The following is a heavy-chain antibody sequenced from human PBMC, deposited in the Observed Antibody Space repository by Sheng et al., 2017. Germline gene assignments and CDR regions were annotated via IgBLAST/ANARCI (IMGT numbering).Heavy chain of an antibody. CDR3: ARDAFLERFDY. J-gene: IGHJ4*02. Sequence: QVQLHESGPGLVKPSETLSLTCSVSGYSISSNYYWGWIRQTPGKGLEWIGTIYHSGTTFYNPSFKSRVTISVDTSKNQFFLKLTSVTAADTAIYFCARDAFLERFDYWGQGTLVPVS. CDR2: IYHSGTT. D-gene: IGHD3-3*01. CDR1: GYSISSNYY. V-gene: IGHV4-38-2*02.